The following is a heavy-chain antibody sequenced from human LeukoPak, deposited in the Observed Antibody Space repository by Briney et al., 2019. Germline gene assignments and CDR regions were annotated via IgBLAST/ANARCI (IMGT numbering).Heavy chain of an antibody. CDR1: GGSIRSYY. D-gene: IGHD6-13*01. CDR3: ARVYYSSSYDYWYFDL. Sequence: SETPSLTCTVSGGSIRSYYWSWIRQPPGKGLEWIGYIYYSGNTKYNPSLKSRVTISVDTSKNQFSLKLRSVTAADTAVYYCARVYYSSSYDYWYFDLWGRGTLVTVSS. V-gene: IGHV4-59*01. CDR2: IYYSGNT. J-gene: IGHJ2*01.